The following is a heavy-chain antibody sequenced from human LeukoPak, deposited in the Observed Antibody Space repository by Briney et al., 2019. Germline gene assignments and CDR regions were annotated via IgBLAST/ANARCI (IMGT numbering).Heavy chain of an antibody. CDR2: IYSGGST. CDR1: GFTFSSNY. D-gene: IGHD4-17*01. Sequence: GSLRLSCAASGFTFSSNYISWVRQAPGKGLEGVSVIYSGGSTYYADSVEGRFTISRDNSKNTLYLQMNSLRAEDTAVYYCARLRAWGAFDIWGQGTMVTVSS. J-gene: IGHJ3*02. CDR3: ARLRAWGAFDI. V-gene: IGHV3-53*05.